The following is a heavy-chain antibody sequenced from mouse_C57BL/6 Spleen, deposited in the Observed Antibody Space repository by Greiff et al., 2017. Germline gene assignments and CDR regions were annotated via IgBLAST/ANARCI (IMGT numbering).Heavy chain of an antibody. CDR1: GFSLTSYG. J-gene: IGHJ4*01. V-gene: IGHV2-9*01. CDR2: IWGGGST. CDR3: AKHGATVVAKDAMDY. Sequence: VKLVESGPGLVAPSQSLSITCTVSGFSLTSYGVDWVRQPPGKGLEWLGVIWGGGSTNYNSAPMSRLSIRKDNSKSQVFLKMNSLQTEATAMYYCAKHGATVVAKDAMDYWGQGTSVTVSS. D-gene: IGHD1-1*01.